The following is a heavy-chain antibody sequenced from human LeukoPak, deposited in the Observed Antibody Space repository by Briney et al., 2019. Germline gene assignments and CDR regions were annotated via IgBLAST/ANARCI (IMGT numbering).Heavy chain of an antibody. CDR1: GGSINSHY. V-gene: IGHV4-59*11. J-gene: IGHJ6*03. Sequence: SETLSLTCAVSGGSINSHYWSWVRQPPGKGLVWIGYISYSGNTNYNPSLKSRVTISMHTSKNQLSLKLNSVTAADTAVYYCASSGQCTNGLCRDVGYMDVWGKGTTVTVSS. CDR3: ASSGQCTNGLCRDVGYMDV. D-gene: IGHD2-8*01. CDR2: ISYSGNT.